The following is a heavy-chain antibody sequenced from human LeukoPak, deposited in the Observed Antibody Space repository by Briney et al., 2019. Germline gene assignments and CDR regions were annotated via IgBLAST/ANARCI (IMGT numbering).Heavy chain of an antibody. V-gene: IGHV3-20*04. CDR3: ARDLPSVGAKGNWFDP. CDR2: INWNGGST. J-gene: IGHJ5*02. Sequence: GLVKPGGSLRLSCAASGFTFDDYGMSWVRQAPGKGLEWVSGINWNGGSTGYADSVKGRFTISRDNAKNSLYLQMNSLRAEDTALYYCARDLPSVGAKGNWFDPWGQGTLVTVSS. D-gene: IGHD1-26*01. CDR1: GFTFDDYG.